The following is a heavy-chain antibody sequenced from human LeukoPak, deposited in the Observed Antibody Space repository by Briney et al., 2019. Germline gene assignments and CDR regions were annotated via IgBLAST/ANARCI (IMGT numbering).Heavy chain of an antibody. CDR3: ARVLGCSGGSCYGDYYYYYGMDV. CDR2: VYYSGST. V-gene: IGHV4-59*08. Sequence: SETLSLTCSVSGVPISSYYWSWIRRSPGKGLEWIGYVYYSGSTYYNPSLKSRVTISVDTSKNQFSLKLSSVTAADTAVYYCARVLGCSGGSCYGDYYYYYGMDVWGQGTTVTVSS. J-gene: IGHJ6*02. D-gene: IGHD2-15*01. CDR1: GVPISSYY.